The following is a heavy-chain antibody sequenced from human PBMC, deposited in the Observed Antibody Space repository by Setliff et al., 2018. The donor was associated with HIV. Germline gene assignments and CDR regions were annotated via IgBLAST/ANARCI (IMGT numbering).Heavy chain of an antibody. CDR2: IIPIVDKT. V-gene: IGHV1-69*10. D-gene: IGHD5-18*01. CDR3: ATFKTLDWLVDTAMISLDY. J-gene: IGHJ4*02. CDR1: GGTFSSHA. Sequence: SVKVSCKASGGTFSSHAINWVRQAPGQGLEWMGGIIPIVDKTNYAQKFQGRVAITADKSTITAYMELSSLRSEDTAVYYCATFKTLDWLVDTAMISLDYWGQGSLVTVSS.